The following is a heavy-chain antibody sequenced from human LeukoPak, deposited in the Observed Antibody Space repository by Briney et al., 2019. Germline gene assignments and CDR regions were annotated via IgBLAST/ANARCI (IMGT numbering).Heavy chain of an antibody. D-gene: IGHD3-22*01. CDR1: GFTFSSYG. J-gene: IGHJ4*01. CDR3: AKDTASYYDSSGYYSLDY. Sequence: PGGSLRLSCAASGFTFSSYGMHWVRQAPGKGLEWVAVISYDGSNKYYADSVKGRFTISRDNSKNTLYLQMNSLRAEDTAVYYCAKDTASYYDSSGYYSLDYWGQEPWSPSPQ. CDR2: ISYDGSNK. V-gene: IGHV3-30*18.